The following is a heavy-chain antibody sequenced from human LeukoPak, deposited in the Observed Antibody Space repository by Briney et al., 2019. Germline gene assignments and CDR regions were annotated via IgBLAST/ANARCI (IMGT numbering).Heavy chain of an antibody. CDR2: ISSSSGYI. V-gene: IGHV3-21*01. CDR1: GFTFSSYS. CDR3: ASILDTAIDY. D-gene: IGHD5-18*01. Sequence: GGALRLSCAASGFTFSSYSMNWVRQAPGKGLEWVSSISSSSGYIYYADSVKGRFTISRDNAKNSLYLQMNSLRAEDRAAYYCASILDTAIDYWGQGTLVTVSS. J-gene: IGHJ4*02.